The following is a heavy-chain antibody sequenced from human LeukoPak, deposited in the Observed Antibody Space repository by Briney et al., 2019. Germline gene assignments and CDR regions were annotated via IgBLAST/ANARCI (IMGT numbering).Heavy chain of an antibody. V-gene: IGHV3-21*04. D-gene: IGHD1-26*01. Sequence: GGSLRLSCAASAFILKAYNMNWVRQAPGKGLEWVSSISYTGTYIYYADSVKGRFTISRDNAQNSLYLRMKSLRAEDTAIYYCVRDSGTYRPIDYWGQGTLVTVS. CDR3: VRDSGTYRPIDY. CDR1: AFILKAYN. CDR2: ISYTGTYI. J-gene: IGHJ4*02.